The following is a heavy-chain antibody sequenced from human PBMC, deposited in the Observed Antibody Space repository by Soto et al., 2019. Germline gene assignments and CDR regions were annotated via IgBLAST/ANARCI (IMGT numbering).Heavy chain of an antibody. CDR3: ARARPPPYYYGSGSYFWDYGMDV. V-gene: IGHV3-33*01. CDR2: IWYDGSNK. Sequence: GGSLRLSCAASGFTFSSYGMHWVRQAPGKGLEWVAVIWYDGSNKYYADSVKGRFTISRDNSKNTLYLQMNSLRAEDTAVYYCARARPPPYYYGSGSYFWDYGMDVWGQGTTVTVSS. CDR1: GFTFSSYG. D-gene: IGHD3-10*01. J-gene: IGHJ6*02.